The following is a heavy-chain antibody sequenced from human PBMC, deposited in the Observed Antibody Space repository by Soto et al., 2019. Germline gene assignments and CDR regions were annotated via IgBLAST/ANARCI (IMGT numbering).Heavy chain of an antibody. J-gene: IGHJ6*02. CDR3: AGGPYYYGFDV. CDR1: GGSFSGYY. V-gene: IGHV4-59*01. Sequence: SETLSLTCGVYGGSFSGYYWSWIRQPPGKGLEGIGYIYYTGSTKYNPSLESRVTISVDTSKKQFSLKLKSVTPADTAFYFFAGGPYYYGFDVLAQGATVPVS. CDR2: IYYTGST.